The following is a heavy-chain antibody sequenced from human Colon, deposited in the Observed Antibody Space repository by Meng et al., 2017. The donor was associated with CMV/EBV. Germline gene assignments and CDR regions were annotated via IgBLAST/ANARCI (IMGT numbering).Heavy chain of an antibody. V-gene: IGHV1-2*02. CDR1: GYPFTGYF. D-gene: IGHD3-10*01. CDR2: LNPNSGDT. CDR3: ATISGGDFDF. Sequence: QVQLVQSGAEVKKPGASVKVSCKTSGYPFTGYFMFWVRQAPGQGLEWMGSLNPNSGDTNSAQKFHGRLTMTRGTSIHTAYMELGSLRSDDTAVYYCATISGGDFDFWGQGTLVTVSS. J-gene: IGHJ4*02.